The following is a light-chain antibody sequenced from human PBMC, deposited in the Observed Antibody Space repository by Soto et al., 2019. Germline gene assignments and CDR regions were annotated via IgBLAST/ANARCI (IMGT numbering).Light chain of an antibody. CDR1: QSLEVAYGNTY. Sequence: IVLTQTPLSSPVTLGHPASISCRSIQSLEVAYGNTYLSWLHQRLGQPPRLVIDKNSTRFSGVPDRFSGRGAGTDFTLKISRVETEDVGVYYCMQTTQFPNTIGGGNNVEI. V-gene: IGKV2-24*01. CDR3: MQTTQFPNT. CDR2: KNS. J-gene: IGKJ4*01.